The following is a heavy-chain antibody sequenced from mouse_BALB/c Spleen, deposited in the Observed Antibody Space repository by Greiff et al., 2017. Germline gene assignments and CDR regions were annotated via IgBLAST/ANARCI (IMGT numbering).Heavy chain of an antibody. CDR2: IWAGGST. J-gene: IGHJ3*01. CDR1: GFSLTSYG. D-gene: IGHD2-10*01. Sequence: VKLVESGPGLVAPSQSLSITCTVSGFSLTSYGVHWVRQPPGKGLEWLGVIWAGGSTNYNSALMSRLSISKDNSKSQVFLKMNSLQTDDTAMYYCVLLSWFAYWGQGTLVTVSA. CDR3: VLLSWFAY. V-gene: IGHV2-9*02.